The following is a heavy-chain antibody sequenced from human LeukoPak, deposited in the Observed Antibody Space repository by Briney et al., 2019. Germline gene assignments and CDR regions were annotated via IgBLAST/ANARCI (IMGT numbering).Heavy chain of an antibody. V-gene: IGHV4-59*08. D-gene: IGHD6-13*01. CDR3: ARHSGIAAADDY. CDR1: GGSMSSYS. Sequence: SETLSLTCTVSGGSMSSYSWSWIRQPPGEGLEWIGFIYYSGSTNYNPSLKSRVTISVDTSKNQFSLKVNSVTAADTAVYYCARHSGIAAADDYWGQGTLVTVSS. CDR2: IYYSGST. J-gene: IGHJ4*02.